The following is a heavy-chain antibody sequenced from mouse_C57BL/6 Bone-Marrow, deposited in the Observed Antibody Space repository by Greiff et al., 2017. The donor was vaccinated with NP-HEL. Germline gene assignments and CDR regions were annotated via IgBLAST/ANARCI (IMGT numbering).Heavy chain of an antibody. Sequence: EVKLVESGGDLVKPGGSLKLSCAASGFTFSSYGMSWVRQTPDKRLEWVATISSGGSYTYYPDNVKGRFTISRDNAKNTLYLQMSSLKSDDTAMYYCASSFWGQGTLVTVSA. CDR3: ASSF. J-gene: IGHJ3*01. CDR1: GFTFSSYG. V-gene: IGHV5-6*02. CDR2: ISSGGSYT.